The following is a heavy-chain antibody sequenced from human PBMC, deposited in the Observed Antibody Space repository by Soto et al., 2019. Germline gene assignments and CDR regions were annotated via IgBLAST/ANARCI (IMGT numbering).Heavy chain of an antibody. CDR1: GYTFTSYY. Sequence: QVQLVQSGAEVKKPGASVKVSCKASGYTFTSYYMHWVRQAPGQGLEWMGIIIPSGGSTSYAQKFQGRVTMTRDTSTSTVYMELSSLRSEDTAVYYCALGYCSGGSCYYNFDYWGQGTLVTVSS. CDR3: ALGYCSGGSCYYNFDY. CDR2: IIPSGGST. J-gene: IGHJ4*02. D-gene: IGHD2-15*01. V-gene: IGHV1-46*01.